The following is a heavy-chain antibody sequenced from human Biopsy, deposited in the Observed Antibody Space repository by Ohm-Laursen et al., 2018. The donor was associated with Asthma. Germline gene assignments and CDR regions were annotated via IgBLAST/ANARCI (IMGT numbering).Heavy chain of an antibody. CDR2: ISYGGKT. J-gene: IGHJ6*02. V-gene: IGHV4-39*01. D-gene: IGHD3-3*01. Sequence: SETLSLTCSVSGGSMTPTSHYWDWIRQAPGKGLEWIGNISYGGKTSYNPSLKNRVTISRDTSKNQFSLRLTSVTAADTAVYFCARRITIFGVVQKDHGMDAWGQGTTVSVSS. CDR1: GGSMTPTSHY. CDR3: ARRITIFGVVQKDHGMDA.